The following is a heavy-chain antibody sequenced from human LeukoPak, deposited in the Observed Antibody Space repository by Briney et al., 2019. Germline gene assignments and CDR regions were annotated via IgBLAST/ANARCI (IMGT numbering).Heavy chain of an antibody. Sequence: ASVKVSCEASGYTFTGYYMHWVRQAPGQGLEWMGWINPNSGGTNYAQKFQGRVTMTRDTSISTAYMELSRLRSDDTAVYYCAREIDGRVKNLGGMDVWGQGTTVTVSS. CDR2: INPNSGGT. CDR1: GYTFTGYY. CDR3: AREIDGRVKNLGGMDV. J-gene: IGHJ6*02. V-gene: IGHV1-2*02. D-gene: IGHD7-27*01.